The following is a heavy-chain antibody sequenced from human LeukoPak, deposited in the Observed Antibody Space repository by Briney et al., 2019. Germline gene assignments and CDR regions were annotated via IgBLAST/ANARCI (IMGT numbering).Heavy chain of an antibody. CDR1: GYTFTSYW. D-gene: IGHD3-10*01. V-gene: IGHV5-51*01. Sequence: GESLKISCKGSGYTFTSYWIGWVRQMPGKGLEWMGITYPGTSETRSSPSFQGQVAISPDKTITTAYLQWRTLEASDTAIYYCARHRGAQIPPGADWFDPWGQGTLVTVSS. CDR2: TYPGTSET. J-gene: IGHJ5*02. CDR3: ARHRGAQIPPGADWFDP.